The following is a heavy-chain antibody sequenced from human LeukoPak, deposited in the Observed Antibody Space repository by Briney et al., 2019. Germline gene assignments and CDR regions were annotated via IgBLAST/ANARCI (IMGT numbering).Heavy chain of an antibody. Sequence: GGSLRLSCAASGFTFSGYAMSWVRQAPGKGLEWVSTISGSGGSTYYADSVKGRFTISRDNSKNTLYLQMNSLRAEDTAVYYCAKLFAVPAAIDSSGWPRGGYWGQGTLVTVSS. CDR2: ISGSGGST. V-gene: IGHV3-23*01. CDR1: GFTFSGYA. D-gene: IGHD2-2*02. CDR3: AKLFAVPAAIDSSGWPRGGY. J-gene: IGHJ4*02.